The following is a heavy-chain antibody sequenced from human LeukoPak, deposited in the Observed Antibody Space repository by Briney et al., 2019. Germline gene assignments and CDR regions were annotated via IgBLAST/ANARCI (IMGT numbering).Heavy chain of an antibody. J-gene: IGHJ4*02. CDR2: IYYSGST. V-gene: IGHV4-59*11. CDR3: ATFDTLTGYLNY. Sequence: SETLSLTCTVSGGSISSHYWSWIRQPPGKGLEWIGYIYYSGSTNYNPSLKSRVTISVDTSKNQFSLKLSTVTAADTAVYYCATFDTLTGYLNYWGQGTLVTVSS. D-gene: IGHD3-9*01. CDR1: GGSISSHY.